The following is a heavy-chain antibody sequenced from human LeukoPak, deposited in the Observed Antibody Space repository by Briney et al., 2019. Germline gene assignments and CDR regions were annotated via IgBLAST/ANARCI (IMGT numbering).Heavy chain of an antibody. V-gene: IGHV3-48*01. D-gene: IGHD3-10*01. CDR1: GFTFSSYS. J-gene: IGHJ4*02. CDR2: ISISSSTI. Sequence: GGSLRLSCAASGFTFSSYSMNWVRQAPGKGLEWVSYISISSSTIYYAHSVKGRFTISRDNAKNSLYLQMNSLRAEDTAVYYCAKNMFTMVRGVTNFDYWGQGTLVTVSS. CDR3: AKNMFTMVRGVTNFDY.